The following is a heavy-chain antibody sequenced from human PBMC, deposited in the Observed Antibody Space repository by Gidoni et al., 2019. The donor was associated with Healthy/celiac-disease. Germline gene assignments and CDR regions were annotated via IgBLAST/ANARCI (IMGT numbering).Heavy chain of an antibody. Sequence: QVQLQESGPGLVKPSQTLSLTCTVSGGSISSGDYYWSWIRQPPGKGREWIGYIYSSGSTSYNPSLKSRVTISVDTSKNQFSLKLSSVTAADTAVYYCARKRYCTNGVCLARAFDIWGQGTMVTVSS. CDR3: ARKRYCTNGVCLARAFDI. V-gene: IGHV4-30-4*01. J-gene: IGHJ3*02. CDR2: IYSSGST. D-gene: IGHD2-8*01. CDR1: GGSISSGDYY.